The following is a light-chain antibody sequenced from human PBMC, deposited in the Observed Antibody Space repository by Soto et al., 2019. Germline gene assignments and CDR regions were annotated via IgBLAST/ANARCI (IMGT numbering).Light chain of an antibody. CDR2: DAS. Sequence: EVVFTKSPGTVSLSPRERATLSCRASHNVNSYLAWYQQKPGQAPRLLIYDASNTATGVPARFSGSGSGTDFTLTISSLEPEDFAVYYCQQYNNWPIPFGQVTRPEI. V-gene: IGKV3-11*01. J-gene: IGKJ5*01. CDR3: QQYNNWPIP. CDR1: HNVNSY.